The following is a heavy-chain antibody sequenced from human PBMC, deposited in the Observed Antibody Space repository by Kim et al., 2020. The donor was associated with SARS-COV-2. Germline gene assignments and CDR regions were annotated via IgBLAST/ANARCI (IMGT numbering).Heavy chain of an antibody. CDR1: GFTFSSYS. Sequence: GGSLRLSCAASGFTFSSYSMNWVRQAPGKGLEWVSSISSSSSYIYYADSVKGRFTISRDNAKNSLYLQMNSLRAEDTAVYYCARAFDGSYQDAFDIWGQGTMVTVSS. CDR2: ISSSSSYI. J-gene: IGHJ3*02. V-gene: IGHV3-21*01. D-gene: IGHD1-26*01. CDR3: ARAFDGSYQDAFDI.